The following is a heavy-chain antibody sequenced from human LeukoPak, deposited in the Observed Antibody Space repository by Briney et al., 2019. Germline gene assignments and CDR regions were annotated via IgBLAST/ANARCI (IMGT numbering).Heavy chain of an antibody. Sequence: GGSLRLSCAASGFTFSNYGMSWVRQAPGKGLEWVSSISGSGDSTYYADSVKGRFTISRDNSKNTLYLQMNSLRAEDTAVYYCAKDGYYGDYSFDYWGQGTLVTVSS. J-gene: IGHJ4*02. CDR1: GFTFSNYG. V-gene: IGHV3-23*01. CDR3: AKDGYYGDYSFDY. CDR2: ISGSGDST. D-gene: IGHD4-17*01.